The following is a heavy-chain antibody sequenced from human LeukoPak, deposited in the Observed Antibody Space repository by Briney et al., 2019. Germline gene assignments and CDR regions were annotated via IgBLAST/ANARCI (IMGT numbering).Heavy chain of an antibody. V-gene: IGHV4-39*01. J-gene: IGHJ6*03. CDR2: VYYGGNT. CDR3: ARHRADYFYHYLDV. CDR1: GGSISSSSYY. Sequence: ETLSLTCTVSGGSISSSSYYWDWIRQPPGKGLEWIGNVYYGGNTFYNSSLESRVTISVDMSKNQFSLKLTSLTAADTAVYYCARHRADYFYHYLDVWGKGTSVTVSS.